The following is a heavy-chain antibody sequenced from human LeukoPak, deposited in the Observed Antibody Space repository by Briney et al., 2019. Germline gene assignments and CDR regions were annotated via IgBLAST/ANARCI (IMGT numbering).Heavy chain of an antibody. V-gene: IGHV3-23*01. Sequence: GGSLRLSCAASGFTFSSYAMSWVRQAPGKGLEWVSAISGSGGSTYYADSVKGRFTISRDNSKNTLYLQMNSLRAEDTAVYYCAKSTSPDDFWSGYYGPFDYWGQGTLVTVSS. D-gene: IGHD3-3*01. CDR2: ISGSGGST. J-gene: IGHJ4*02. CDR1: GFTFSSYA. CDR3: AKSTSPDDFWSGYYGPFDY.